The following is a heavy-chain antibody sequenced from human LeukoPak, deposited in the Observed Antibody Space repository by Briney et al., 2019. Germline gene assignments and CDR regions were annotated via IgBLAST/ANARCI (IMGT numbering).Heavy chain of an antibody. J-gene: IGHJ6*03. CDR1: GYTFTSYG. Sequence: GASVKVSCKASGYTFTSYGITWVRQAPGRGLEWMGWISAYNGNTNYAQKLQGRVTMTTDTSTSRAYMELRSLRSDDTAVYYCARGGGAAADYSYYYMDVWGKGTTVTVSS. D-gene: IGHD6-13*01. V-gene: IGHV1-18*01. CDR2: ISAYNGNT. CDR3: ARGGGAAADYSYYYMDV.